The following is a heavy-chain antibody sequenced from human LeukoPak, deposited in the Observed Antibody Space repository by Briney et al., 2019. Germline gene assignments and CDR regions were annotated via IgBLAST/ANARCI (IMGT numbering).Heavy chain of an antibody. CDR2: IYTSGST. CDR1: GGSFSGYY. J-gene: IGHJ5*02. Sequence: SETLSLTCAVYGGSFSGYYWSWIRQPAGKGLEWIGRIYTSGSTNYNPSLKSRVTMSVDTSKNQFSLKLSSVTAADTAVYYCARGGYYYGSGSLMSWFDPWGQGTLVTVSS. D-gene: IGHD3-10*01. CDR3: ARGGYYYGSGSLMSWFDP. V-gene: IGHV4-59*10.